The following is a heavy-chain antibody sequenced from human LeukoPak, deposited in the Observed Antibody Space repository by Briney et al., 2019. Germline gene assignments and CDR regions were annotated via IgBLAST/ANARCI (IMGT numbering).Heavy chain of an antibody. Sequence: SETLSLTCTVSGGSISSGGYYWSWIRQHPGKGLEWIGYIYYSGSTYYNPSLKSRVTISVDTSKNQFSLKLSSVTAADTVVYYCARCATAEDYAFDIWGQGTMVTVSS. CDR3: ARCATAEDYAFDI. CDR2: IYYSGST. J-gene: IGHJ3*02. D-gene: IGHD4-17*01. V-gene: IGHV4-31*03. CDR1: GGSISSGGYY.